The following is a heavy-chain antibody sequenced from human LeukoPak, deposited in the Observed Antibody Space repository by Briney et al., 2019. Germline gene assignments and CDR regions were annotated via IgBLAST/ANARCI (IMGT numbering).Heavy chain of an antibody. CDR2: TYTGGNS. V-gene: IGHV3-53*01. D-gene: IGHD3-22*01. CDR3: ARGGRGSAAVVAPRSFDI. J-gene: IGHJ3*02. Sequence: GGSLRLSCAASGFTVSSIHMVWVRQAPGKGLEWVSVTYTGGNSYYADSVKGRFIISRNISKNTLYLQMNSLRAEDSALYYCARGGRGSAAVVAPRSFDIWGQGTMVTVSS. CDR1: GFTVSSIH.